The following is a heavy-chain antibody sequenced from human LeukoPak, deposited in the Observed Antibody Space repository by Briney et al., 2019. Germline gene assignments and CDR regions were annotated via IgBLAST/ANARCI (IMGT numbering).Heavy chain of an antibody. CDR1: GFTVSSNY. V-gene: IGHV3-53*01. D-gene: IGHD2-2*01. CDR3: ARAVVPAAMGLEY. Sequence: GGSLRLSCGASGFTVSSNYMSWVRQAPWKGLEWVSVIYSGGSTYYADSVKGRFTISRDNSKNTLYLQMNSLRAEDTAVYYCARAVVPAAMGLEYWGQGTLVTVSS. CDR2: IYSGGST. J-gene: IGHJ4*02.